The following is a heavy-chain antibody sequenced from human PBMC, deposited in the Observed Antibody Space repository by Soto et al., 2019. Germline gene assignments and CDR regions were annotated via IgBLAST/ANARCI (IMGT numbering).Heavy chain of an antibody. Sequence: PGGSLRLSCAASGFTFSDYYMSWIRQAPGKGLEWVSYISSSSSYTNYADSVKGRFTISRDNAKNSLYLQMNSLRAEDTAVYYCARGPFPARTEEPTYYYYYGMDVWGQGTTVTVSS. D-gene: IGHD6-6*01. J-gene: IGHJ6*02. CDR2: ISSSSSYT. CDR3: ARGPFPARTEEPTYYYYYGMDV. CDR1: GFTFSDYY. V-gene: IGHV3-11*06.